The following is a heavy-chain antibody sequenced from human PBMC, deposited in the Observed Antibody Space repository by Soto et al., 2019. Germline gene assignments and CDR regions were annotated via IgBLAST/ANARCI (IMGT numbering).Heavy chain of an antibody. J-gene: IGHJ4*02. CDR2: ISFDGYNQ. D-gene: IGHD5-12*01. CDR1: EFVFSDDP. CDR3: AKWRASGYSGYHAASFDY. Sequence: PWGSLRKSFGAGEFVFSDDPMHWVHQAPGKGLEWVALISFDGYNQYYADSVKGRFTISRGSSKNTLYLQMDSLRPEDTAVYFCAKWRASGYSGYHAASFDYWGQGTLVTSPQ. V-gene: IGHV3-30*18.